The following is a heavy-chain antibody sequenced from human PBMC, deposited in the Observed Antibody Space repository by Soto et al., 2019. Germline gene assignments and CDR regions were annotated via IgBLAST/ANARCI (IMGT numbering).Heavy chain of an antibody. CDR3: ARDSRYVGDNYGLDH. CDR2: IYSAGNT. D-gene: IGHD3-16*01. V-gene: IGHV3-53*01. CDR1: GFTVSRTY. J-gene: IGHJ4*02. Sequence: PGGSLRLSRAASGFTVSRTYMTWVRQAPGKGLEWVSVIYSAGNTYYADSVKGRFTISRDNSRNTVYLQMNSLRAEDTAIYYCARDSRYVGDNYGLDHWGQGSLVTVSS.